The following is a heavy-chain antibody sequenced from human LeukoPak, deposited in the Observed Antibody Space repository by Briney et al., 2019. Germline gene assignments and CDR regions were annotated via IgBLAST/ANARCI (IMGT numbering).Heavy chain of an antibody. CDR3: AVPGGRGSLYYFDY. D-gene: IGHD3-10*01. CDR1: GHTFTTYY. V-gene: IGHV1-46*01. CDR2: INPSGDGT. J-gene: IGHJ4*02. Sequence: ASVKVSCKASGHTFTTYYVHLVRQAPGQGLEWMGVINPSGDGTNYPQRFQGRVTLTRDTSTSTVYMELSSLRSEDTAVYYCAVPGGRGSLYYFDYWGQGTLVTVSS.